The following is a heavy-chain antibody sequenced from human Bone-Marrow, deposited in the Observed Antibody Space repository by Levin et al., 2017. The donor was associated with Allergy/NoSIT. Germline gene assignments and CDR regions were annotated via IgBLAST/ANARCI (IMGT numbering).Heavy chain of an antibody. V-gene: IGHV3-15*01. Sequence: GGSLRLSCEASGLAFVHAWMSWVRQAPGKGLEWVGRIKSKAGGGTTDYAAPVKGRFTISRDDSKNTLYLQMNSLEIEDTAVYFCTTELGSESYYYTTGFHGTGAFDNWGQGTMVTVSS. D-gene: IGHD3-22*01. CDR2: IKSKAGGGTT. J-gene: IGHJ3*02. CDR3: TTELGSESYYYTTGFHGTGAFDN. CDR1: GLAFVHAW.